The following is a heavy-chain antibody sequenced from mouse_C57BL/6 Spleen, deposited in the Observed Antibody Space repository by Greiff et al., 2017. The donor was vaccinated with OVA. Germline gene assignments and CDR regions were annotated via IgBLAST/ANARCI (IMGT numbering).Heavy chain of an antibody. CDR2: IDPSDSYT. CDR1: GYTFTSYW. J-gene: IGHJ1*03. V-gene: IGHV1-50*01. CDR3: ARSRDFDV. Sequence: QVQLKESVAELVKPGASVKLSCKASGYTFTSYWMQWLKPRPCQGLDWLGEIDPSDSYTNYNQKFKGKATLTVDTSSSTAYMQLSSLTSEDSAVYYCARSRDFDVWGTGTTVTVSS.